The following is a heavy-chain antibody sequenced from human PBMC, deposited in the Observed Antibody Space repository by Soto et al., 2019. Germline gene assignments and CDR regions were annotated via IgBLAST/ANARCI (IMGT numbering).Heavy chain of an antibody. CDR3: ASIPQDSSGYYYYYYGMDV. V-gene: IGHV1-69*13. Sequence: ASVKVSCKASGGSFSSYAISWVRQAPGQGLEWMGGIIPVFGTANYAQKFQGRVTITADESTSTVYMELSSLRSEDTATYYCASIPQDSSGYYYYYYGMDVWGQGTTVTSP. J-gene: IGHJ6*02. D-gene: IGHD3-22*01. CDR1: GGSFSSYA. CDR2: IIPVFGTA.